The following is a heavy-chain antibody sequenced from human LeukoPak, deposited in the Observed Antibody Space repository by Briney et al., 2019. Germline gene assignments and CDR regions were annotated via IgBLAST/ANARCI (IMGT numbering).Heavy chain of an antibody. CDR1: GYSFTSYW. J-gene: IGHJ3*02. D-gene: IGHD3-22*01. V-gene: IGHV5-51*01. Sequence: GESLKISCKASGYSFTSYWIGWVRQMPGKGLEWMGIIYPGDSETRYSPPFQGQVTISADKSISTAYLQWSSLKASDTAMYYCARSGRYYYDSNDYYDAFDIWGQGTMVIVSS. CDR3: ARSGRYYYDSNDYYDAFDI. CDR2: IYPGDSET.